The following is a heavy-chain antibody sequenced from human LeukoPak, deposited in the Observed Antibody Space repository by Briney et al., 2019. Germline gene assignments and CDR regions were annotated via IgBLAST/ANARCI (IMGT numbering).Heavy chain of an antibody. CDR3: ATYGGNTAEYFQH. D-gene: IGHD4-23*01. J-gene: IGHJ1*01. V-gene: IGHV1-69*05. CDR1: GGTYSSYA. Sequence: ASVKVSCTASGGTYSSYALNWVRQAPGQRLEWMGGTVPLSGTPIYAENFQGRVTITTDQFTSTAYMELSSLRYEDTAMYYCATYGGNTAEYFQHWGQGALVTVSP. CDR2: TVPLSGTP.